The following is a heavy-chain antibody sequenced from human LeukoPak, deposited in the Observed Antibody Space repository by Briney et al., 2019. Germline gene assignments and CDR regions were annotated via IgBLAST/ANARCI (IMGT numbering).Heavy chain of an antibody. V-gene: IGHV4-59*01. Sequence: SETLSLTCTVSGGSISSYYWSWIRQPPGKGLEWIGYIYYSGSTNYNPSLKSRVTISVDTSKNQFSLKLSSVTAADTAVYYCARGPGLLLWFGELFCNWFDPWGQGTLVTVSS. CDR3: ARGPGLLLWFGELFCNWFDP. J-gene: IGHJ5*02. CDR1: GGSISSYY. D-gene: IGHD3-10*01. CDR2: IYYSGST.